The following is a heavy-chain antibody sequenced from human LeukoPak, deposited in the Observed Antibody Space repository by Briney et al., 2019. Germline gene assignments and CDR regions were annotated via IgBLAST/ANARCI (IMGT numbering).Heavy chain of an antibody. CDR2: ISGSGGST. CDR3: AKSSLVWDGYNLGVGDY. D-gene: IGHD5-24*01. Sequence: GGSLRLSCAASGFTFSSYAMSWVRQAPGKGLEWVSAISGSGGSTYYADSVKGRFTISRDNSKNTLYLQMNSLRAEDTAVYYCAKSSLVWDGYNLGVGDYWGQGTLVTVSS. J-gene: IGHJ4*02. V-gene: IGHV3-23*01. CDR1: GFTFSSYA.